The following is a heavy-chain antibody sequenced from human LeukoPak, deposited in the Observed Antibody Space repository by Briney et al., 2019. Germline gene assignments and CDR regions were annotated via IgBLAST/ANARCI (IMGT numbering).Heavy chain of an antibody. V-gene: IGHV4-30-4*01. D-gene: IGHD6-13*01. Sequence: SETLSLTCTVSGGSISSGDYYWSWIRQPPGKGLEWIGYIYYSGSTSYNPSLKSRVTISVDTSKNQFSLKLTSVTAADTAVYYCARVRQQLIDCWGQGTLVTVSS. CDR1: GGSISSGDYY. CDR2: IYYSGST. J-gene: IGHJ4*02. CDR3: ARVRQQLIDC.